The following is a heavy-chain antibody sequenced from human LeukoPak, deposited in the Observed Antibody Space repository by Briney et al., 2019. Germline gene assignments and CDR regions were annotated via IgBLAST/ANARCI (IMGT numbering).Heavy chain of an antibody. CDR2: ISWNSGSI. D-gene: IGHD6-19*01. CDR1: GFTFDDYA. J-gene: IGHJ3*02. Sequence: GGSLRLSCAASGFTFDDYAMHWVRHAPGKGLEWVSGISWNSGSIGYADSVKGRFTISRDNAKNSLYLQMNSLRAEDTALYYCAKASTIAVAGTGAFDIWGQGTMVTVSS. V-gene: IGHV3-9*01. CDR3: AKASTIAVAGTGAFDI.